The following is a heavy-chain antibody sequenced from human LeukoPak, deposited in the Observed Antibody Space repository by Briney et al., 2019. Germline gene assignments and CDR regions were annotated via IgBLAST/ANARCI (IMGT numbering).Heavy chain of an antibody. CDR1: GYTFTSYG. CDR2: IGAYNGNT. V-gene: IGHV1-18*01. D-gene: IGHD2-2*02. J-gene: IGHJ4*02. CDR3: ARDRSGYCSSTSCYNSDY. Sequence: ASVKVSCKASGYTFTSYGISWVRQAPGQGLEWMGWIGAYNGNTNYAQKLQGRVTMTTDTSTSTAYMELRSLRSDDTAVYYCARDRSGYCSSTSCYNSDYWGQGTLVTVSS.